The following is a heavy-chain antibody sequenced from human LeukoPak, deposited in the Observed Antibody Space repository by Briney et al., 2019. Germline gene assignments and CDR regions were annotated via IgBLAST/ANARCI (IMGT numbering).Heavy chain of an antibody. CDR1: GFTFGSYS. V-gene: IGHV3-30*18. Sequence: GTSLRLSCAPSGFTFGSYSIHWVRQAPGKGLEWVAVISYDGSNQYYADPVRGRFTMSRDNSKNTLYLQMNSLSAEDTAVYYCAKDKDSEQGSDFDYWGQGTLVTVSS. J-gene: IGHJ4*02. D-gene: IGHD1-26*01. CDR3: AKDKDSEQGSDFDY. CDR2: ISYDGSNQ.